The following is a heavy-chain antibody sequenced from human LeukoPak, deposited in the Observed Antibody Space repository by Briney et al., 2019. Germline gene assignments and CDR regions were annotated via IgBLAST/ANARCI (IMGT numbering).Heavy chain of an antibody. D-gene: IGHD1-26*01. CDR3: AGAIVGATIGY. J-gene: IGHJ4*02. CDR2: ISSSSSTI. Sequence: PGGSLRLSCAASEFTFSSYSMNWVRQAPGKGLEWVSYISSSSSTIYYADSVKGRFTISRDNAKNSLYLQMNSLRAEDTAVCYCAGAIVGATIGYWGQGTLVTVSS. CDR1: EFTFSSYS. V-gene: IGHV3-48*01.